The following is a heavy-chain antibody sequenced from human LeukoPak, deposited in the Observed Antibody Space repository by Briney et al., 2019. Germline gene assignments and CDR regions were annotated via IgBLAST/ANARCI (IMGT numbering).Heavy chain of an antibody. V-gene: IGHV4-34*01. CDR2: INHSGST. Sequence: SETLSLTCAVYGGSFSGYYWSWIRQPPGEGLEWIGEINHSGSTNYNPSLKSRVTMSVDTSKNQFSLKLSSVTAADTAVYYCARALGYCSSTSCSTDAFDIWGQGTMVTVSS. J-gene: IGHJ3*02. CDR1: GGSFSGYY. D-gene: IGHD2-2*01. CDR3: ARALGYCSSTSCSTDAFDI.